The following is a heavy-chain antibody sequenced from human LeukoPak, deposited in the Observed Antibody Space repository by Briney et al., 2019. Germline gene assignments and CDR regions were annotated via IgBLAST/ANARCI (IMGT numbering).Heavy chain of an antibody. Sequence: GGSLRLSCAASGFIFSIYSMNWVRQAPGKGLEGVSSISSSSIYIYYADSVKGGFTISRDNAKNSLYMQMKSVRAEDTAVYYCARGDKELVFKRRKGGFDPWGQGTLVTVSS. CDR1: GFIFSIYS. V-gene: IGHV3-21*01. CDR2: ISSSSIYI. D-gene: IGHD6-13*01. J-gene: IGHJ5*02. CDR3: ARGDKELVFKRRKGGFDP.